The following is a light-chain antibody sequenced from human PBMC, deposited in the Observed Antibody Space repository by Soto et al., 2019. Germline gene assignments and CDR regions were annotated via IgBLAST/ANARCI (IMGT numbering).Light chain of an antibody. J-gene: IGKJ4*01. V-gene: IGKV3-15*01. CDR1: QSVSSN. Sequence: EIVMTQTPATLSVSPGERATLSCRASQSVSSNLDWYQHKPGQAASLLIHGASTMATGIPARFSGSGSGTEFTLTISSLQSEDFAVYYCQQYNKWPLTFGGGTKVEIK. CDR3: QQYNKWPLT. CDR2: GAS.